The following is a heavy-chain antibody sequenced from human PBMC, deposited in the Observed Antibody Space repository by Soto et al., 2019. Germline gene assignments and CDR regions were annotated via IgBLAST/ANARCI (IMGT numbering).Heavy chain of an antibody. V-gene: IGHV4-59*01. CDR1: GGSISSYY. CDR3: ARVSGEYYDFWSGYTVRGYFDY. CDR2: IYYSGST. J-gene: IGHJ4*02. D-gene: IGHD3-3*01. Sequence: SETLSLTCTVSGGSISSYYWSWIRQPPGKGLEWIGYIYYSGSTNYNRSLKSRVTISVDTSKNQFSLKLSSVTAADTAVYYCARVSGEYYDFWSGYTVRGYFDYWGQGTLVTVSS.